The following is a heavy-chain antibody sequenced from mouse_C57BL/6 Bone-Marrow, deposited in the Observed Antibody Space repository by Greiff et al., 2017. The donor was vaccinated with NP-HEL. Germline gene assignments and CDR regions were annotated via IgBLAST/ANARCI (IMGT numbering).Heavy chain of an antibody. J-gene: IGHJ1*03. CDR2: INPGSGGT. V-gene: IGHV1-54*01. D-gene: IGHD1-1*01. Sequence: VQLQQSGAELVRPGTSVKVSCKASGYAFTNYLIEWVKQRPGQGLEWIGVINPGSGGTNYNEKFKGKATLTADKSSSTAYMQLSSRTSEDSAVYFCARSGTTVVAPYWYFDVWGTGTTVTVSS. CDR3: ARSGTTVVAPYWYFDV. CDR1: GYAFTNYL.